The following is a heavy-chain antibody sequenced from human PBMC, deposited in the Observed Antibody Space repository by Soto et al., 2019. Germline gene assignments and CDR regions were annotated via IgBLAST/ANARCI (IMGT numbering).Heavy chain of an antibody. D-gene: IGHD6-19*01. J-gene: IGHJ5*02. V-gene: IGHV1-69*02. CDR1: GGTFSSYT. CDR2: IIPILGIA. CDR3: ARLAVAGSDNWFDP. Sequence: QVQLVQSGAEVKKPGSSVKVSCKASGGTFSSYTISWVRQAPGQGLEWMGRIIPILGIANYAQKFQGRVTITADKSTSTAYMELSSLRSEDTAVYYCARLAVAGSDNWFDPWGQGTLVTVSP.